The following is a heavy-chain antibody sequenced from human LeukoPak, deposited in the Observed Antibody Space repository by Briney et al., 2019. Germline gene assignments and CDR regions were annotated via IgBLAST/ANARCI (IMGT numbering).Heavy chain of an antibody. D-gene: IGHD3-3*01. CDR2: IYHSGST. J-gene: IGHJ4*02. Sequence: SETLSLTCTVSGGSISSGGYYWSWIRQPPGKGLEWIGYIYHSGSTYYNPSLKCRVTISVDRSKNQFSLKLSSVTAADTAGYYCAGGVRNYDFWSGYQKVDYWGQGTLVTVSS. CDR3: AGGVRNYDFWSGYQKVDY. CDR1: GGSISSGGYY. V-gene: IGHV4-30-2*01.